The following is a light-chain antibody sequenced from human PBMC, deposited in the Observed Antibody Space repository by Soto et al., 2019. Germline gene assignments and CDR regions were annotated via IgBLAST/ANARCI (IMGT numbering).Light chain of an antibody. Sequence: EIVLTQSPATLSLSPGERATLSCRASQSISSNLAWYQQKPGQAPRLLIYGASTRATGIPARFTGGGSGTDFTLTISGLQSEDFALYYCQQNNYWPFTFGQGTRLEIK. CDR3: QQNNYWPFT. J-gene: IGKJ5*01. V-gene: IGKV3D-15*01. CDR1: QSISSN. CDR2: GAS.